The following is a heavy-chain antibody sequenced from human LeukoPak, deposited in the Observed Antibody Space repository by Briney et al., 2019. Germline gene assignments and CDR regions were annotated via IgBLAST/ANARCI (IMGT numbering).Heavy chain of an antibody. V-gene: IGHV4-59*08. CDR3: ARSPYYYDSSGYPANYYYYYGMDV. CDR1: GGSISSYY. Sequence: PSETLSLTCTVSGGSISSYYWSWIRQPPGKGLEWIGYIYYSGSTNYNPSLKSRVTISVDTSKNQFSLKLSSVTAADTAVYYCARSPYYYDSSGYPANYYYYYGMDVWGQGTTVTVSS. J-gene: IGHJ6*02. D-gene: IGHD3-22*01. CDR2: IYYSGST.